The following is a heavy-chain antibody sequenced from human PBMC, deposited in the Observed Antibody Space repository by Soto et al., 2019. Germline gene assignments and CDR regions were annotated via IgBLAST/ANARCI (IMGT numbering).Heavy chain of an antibody. CDR3: ARSKSGSYFRY. Sequence: SETLSLTCTVSGGSISSYYWSWIRQPPGKGLEWIGYVYYGGSTNYNPSLKSRVTISVDTSKNQFSLKLSSVTAADTAVYYCARSKSGSYFRYWGQGTLVTVSS. D-gene: IGHD1-26*01. CDR2: VYYGGST. V-gene: IGHV4-59*01. CDR1: GGSISSYY. J-gene: IGHJ4*02.